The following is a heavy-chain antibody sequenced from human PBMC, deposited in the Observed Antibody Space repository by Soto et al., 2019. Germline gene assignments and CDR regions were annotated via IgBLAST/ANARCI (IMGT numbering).Heavy chain of an antibody. V-gene: IGHV3-48*02. J-gene: IGHJ4*02. CDR1: GFTFSSYG. CDR2: ISSGRPTI. D-gene: IGHD6-6*01. Sequence: EVQLVESGGGLVQPGGSLRLSCVASGFTFSSYGMNWVRQAPGKGLAWVSYISSGRPTIQYADSVKGRFTISRDNAKNSLYLQMNSPRDEDTAVYYCARGGAARPDYWGQGTLVTVSS. CDR3: ARGGAARPDY.